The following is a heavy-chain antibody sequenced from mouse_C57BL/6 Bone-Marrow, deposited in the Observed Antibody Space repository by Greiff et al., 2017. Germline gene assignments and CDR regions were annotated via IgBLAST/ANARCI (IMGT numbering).Heavy chain of an antibody. Sequence: VKLLESGAELVKPGASVKMSCKASGYTFTTYPIEWMKQNHGKSLEWIGNFHPYNDDTKYNEKFKGKATLTVEKSSSTAYLELSRLTSDDSAVYYCARGYYDYPVDYWGQGTTLTVSS. CDR1: GYTFTTYP. CDR3: ARGYYDYPVDY. J-gene: IGHJ2*01. CDR2: FHPYNDDT. V-gene: IGHV1-47*01. D-gene: IGHD2-4*01.